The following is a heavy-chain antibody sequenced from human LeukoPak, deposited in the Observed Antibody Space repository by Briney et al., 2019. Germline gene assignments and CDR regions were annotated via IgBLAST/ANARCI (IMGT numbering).Heavy chain of an antibody. J-gene: IGHJ4*02. Sequence: PSETLSLTCTVSGGSISSGGYYWSWIRQPPGKGLEWIGYIYHSGSTYYNPSLKSRVTISVDRSKNQFSLKLSSVTAADTAVYYCARAGYSSSWYNYWGQGTLVTVSS. CDR2: IYHSGST. CDR1: GGSISSGGYY. D-gene: IGHD6-13*01. V-gene: IGHV4-30-2*01. CDR3: ARAGYSSSWYNY.